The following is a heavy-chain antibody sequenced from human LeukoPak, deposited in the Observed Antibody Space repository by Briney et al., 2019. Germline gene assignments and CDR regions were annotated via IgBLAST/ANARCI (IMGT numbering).Heavy chain of an antibody. CDR2: ISSSSSTI. Sequence: GGSLRLSCAASGFTFSSYSMNWVRQAPGKGLEWGSYISSSSSTIYYADSVKGRFTISRDNAKNSLYLQMNSLRAEDTAVYYCARDSRGGAAAPHFDYWGQGTLVTVSS. CDR1: GFTFSSYS. V-gene: IGHV3-48*01. J-gene: IGHJ4*02. D-gene: IGHD3-10*01. CDR3: ARDSRGGAAAPHFDY.